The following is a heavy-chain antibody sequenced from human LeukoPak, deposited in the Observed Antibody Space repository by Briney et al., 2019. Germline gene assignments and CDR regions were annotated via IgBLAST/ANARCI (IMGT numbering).Heavy chain of an antibody. V-gene: IGHV4-39*01. J-gene: IGHJ4*02. Sequence: SETLSLTCTVSGGSISSSSYYWGWIRQPPGKGLEWIGSIYYTGSAYYNPSLKSRVTMSVDTFKNQFSLRLSSVTAADTAVYSCARHPERYSYFDYWGQGTLVTVSS. D-gene: IGHD5-18*01. CDR1: GGSISSSSYY. CDR3: ARHPERYSYFDY. CDR2: IYYTGSA.